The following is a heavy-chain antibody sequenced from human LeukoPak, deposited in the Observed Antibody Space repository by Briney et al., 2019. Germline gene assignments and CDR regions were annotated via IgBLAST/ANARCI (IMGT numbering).Heavy chain of an antibody. CDR2: ISSSGGST. Sequence: PGGSLRLSCAASGFTFSDSYMSWIRQAPGKGLGWLSYISSSGGSTYYAVSVKGRFTISRDNANNSLYLQMNSLRADDTAIYYCATGKRRYSNWGQGTLVTVSS. CDR1: GFTFSDSY. CDR3: ATGKRRYSN. J-gene: IGHJ4*02. V-gene: IGHV3-11*01. D-gene: IGHD3-9*01.